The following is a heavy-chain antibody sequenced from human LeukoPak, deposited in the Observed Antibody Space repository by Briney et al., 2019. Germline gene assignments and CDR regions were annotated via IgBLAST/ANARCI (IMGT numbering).Heavy chain of an antibody. V-gene: IGHV1-2*02. J-gene: IGHJ4*02. D-gene: IGHD3-10*01. CDR1: GYTFTGYY. CDR3: ARVYYYGSGSYYNVNPYYFDY. CDR2: INPNSGGT. Sequence: VASVKVSCKASGYTFTGYYMHWVRQAPGQGLEWMGWINPNSGGTNYAQKFQGRVTMTRDTSISTAYMELSRLRSDDTAVYYCARVYYYGSGSYYNVNPYYFDYWGQGTLVTVSS.